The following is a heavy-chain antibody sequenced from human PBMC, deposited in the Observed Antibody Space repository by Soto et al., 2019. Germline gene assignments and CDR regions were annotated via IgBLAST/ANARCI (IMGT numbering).Heavy chain of an antibody. V-gene: IGHV4-34*01. CDR3: ARGSDKPYSNPLRPARSGGMDV. CDR2: INHSGST. Sequence: LSLTCAVYGGSFSGYYWSWIRQPPGKGLEWIGEINHSGSTNYSPSLKSRVTISVDTSKNQFSLKLSSVTAADTAVYYCARGSDKPYSNPLRPARSGGMDVWGQGTTVTVSS. CDR1: GGSFSGYY. J-gene: IGHJ6*02. D-gene: IGHD4-4*01.